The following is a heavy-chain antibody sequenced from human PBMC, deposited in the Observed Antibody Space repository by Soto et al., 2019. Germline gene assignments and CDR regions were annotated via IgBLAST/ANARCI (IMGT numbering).Heavy chain of an antibody. CDR1: GGSVSSGSYY. D-gene: IGHD5-12*01. J-gene: IGHJ6*02. CDR2: IYYSGST. CDR3: ARDKWLDIVATMADAGEYYYYGMDV. Sequence: SETLSLTCTVSGGSVSSGSYYWSWIRQPPGKGLEWIGYIYYSGSTNYNPSLKSRVTISVDTSKNQFSLKLSSVTAADTAVYYCARDKWLDIVATMADAGEYYYYGMDVWGQGTTVTVSS. V-gene: IGHV4-61*01.